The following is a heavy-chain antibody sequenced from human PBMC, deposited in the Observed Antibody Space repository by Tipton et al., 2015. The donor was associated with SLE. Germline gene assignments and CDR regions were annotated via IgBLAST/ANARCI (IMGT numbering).Heavy chain of an antibody. CDR3: AKRGGAWNAALYTFDV. Sequence: VQLVQSGAEMKKPGESLKISCKGSGYTFINSWLGWVRQIPGKGLEWVGTIYPGDSETRYSPSFEGHVTISTDKSVSTAYLYWANLKASDSGIYYCAKRGGAWNAALYTFDVWGQGKAVTVSS. CDR1: GYTFINSW. J-gene: IGHJ3*01. CDR2: IYPGDSET. V-gene: IGHV5-51*03. D-gene: IGHD1-1*01.